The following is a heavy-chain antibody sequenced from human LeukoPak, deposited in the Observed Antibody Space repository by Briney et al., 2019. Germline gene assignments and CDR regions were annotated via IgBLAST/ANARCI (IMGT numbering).Heavy chain of an antibody. V-gene: IGHV3-23*01. CDR3: ANFGIVGATNDAFDI. J-gene: IGHJ3*02. CDR2: ISGSGGST. CDR1: GFTFSSYA. Sequence: PGGSLRLSCAASGFTFSSYAMSWVRQAPGKGLEWVSAISGSGGSTYYADSVKGRFTISRDNSENTLYLQMNSLRAEDTAVYYCANFGIVGATNDAFDIWGQGTMVTVSS. D-gene: IGHD1-26*01.